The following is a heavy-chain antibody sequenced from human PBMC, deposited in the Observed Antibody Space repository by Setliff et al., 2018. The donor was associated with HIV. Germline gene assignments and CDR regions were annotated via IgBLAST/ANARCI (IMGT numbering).Heavy chain of an antibody. CDR1: GYSISSGYY. Sequence: PSETLSLTCAVSGYSISSGYYWGWIRQPPGKGLEWIGSIYHSGSTYYNPSLKSRVTKSVDTSKNQFSLKLSSVTAADTAVYYCARHSSAAANDAFDIWGQGTMVTV. CDR2: IYHSGST. D-gene: IGHD6-13*01. CDR3: ARHSSAAANDAFDI. J-gene: IGHJ3*02. V-gene: IGHV4-38-2*01.